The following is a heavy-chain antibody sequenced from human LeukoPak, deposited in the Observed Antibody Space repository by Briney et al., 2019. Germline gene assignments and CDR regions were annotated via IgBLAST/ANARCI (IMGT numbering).Heavy chain of an antibody. V-gene: IGHV4-38-2*02. Sequence: PSETLSLTXTVSGYSISSGYYWGWIRKPPGKGLEWIGSIYHSGSTYYNPSLKSRVTISVDTSKNQFSLKLSSVTAADTAVYYCARVRTIFGVVIISPRVDYWGQGTLVTVSS. CDR1: GYSISSGYY. CDR3: ARVRTIFGVVIISPRVDY. J-gene: IGHJ4*02. D-gene: IGHD3-3*01. CDR2: IYHSGST.